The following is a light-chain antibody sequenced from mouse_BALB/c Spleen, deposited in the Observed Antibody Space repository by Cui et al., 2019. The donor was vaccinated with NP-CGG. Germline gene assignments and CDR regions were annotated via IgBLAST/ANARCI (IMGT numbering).Light chain of an antibody. V-gene: IGKV4-68*01. CDR2: SIS. CDR1: SSVSY. J-gene: IGKJ5*01. CDR3: QQWSISPLT. Sequence: QIVLTQSPATLSASPGEKVTMTCSSSSSVSYMSWFQQKPGSSPKLWIFSISNLASGVPARFSGSGSGTSYSLTISSVKAEDAAPYYCQQWSISPLTFGAGTKLELK.